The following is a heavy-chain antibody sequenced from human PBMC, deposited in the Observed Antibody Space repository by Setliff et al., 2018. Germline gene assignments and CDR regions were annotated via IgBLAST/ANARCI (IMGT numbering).Heavy chain of an antibody. D-gene: IGHD3-3*01. Sequence: SVKVSCKASGGTFSSYAISWVRQAPGQGLEWMGGIIPIFGTANYAQKFQGRVTMTTDTSASTAYMELRSLRSDDTAVYYCARGAVLGVVNNYYYGMDVWGQGTTVTVSS. CDR2: IIPIFGTA. CDR1: GGTFSSYA. V-gene: IGHV1-69*05. CDR3: ARGAVLGVVNNYYYGMDV. J-gene: IGHJ6*02.